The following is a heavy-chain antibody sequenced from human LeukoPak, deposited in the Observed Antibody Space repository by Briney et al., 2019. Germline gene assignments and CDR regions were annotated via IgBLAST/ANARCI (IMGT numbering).Heavy chain of an antibody. D-gene: IGHD6-13*01. CDR3: AKDAYSSNWYYFDY. J-gene: IGHJ4*02. V-gene: IGHV3-9*01. Sequence: GRSLRLSCAASVFTFDDYAMHWVRQAPGKGLEWVSGISWNSGNIGYADSVKGRFTISRDNAKNSLYLQMNSLRAEDTALYYCAKDAYSSNWYYFDYWGQGTLVTVPS. CDR2: ISWNSGNI. CDR1: VFTFDDYA.